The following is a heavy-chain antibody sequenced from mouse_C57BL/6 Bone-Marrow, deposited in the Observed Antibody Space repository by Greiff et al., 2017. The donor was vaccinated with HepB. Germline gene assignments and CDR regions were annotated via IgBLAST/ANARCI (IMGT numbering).Heavy chain of an antibody. V-gene: IGHV6-3*01. CDR2: IRLKSDNYAT. CDR3: TCYGSSYYAMDY. D-gene: IGHD1-1*01. CDR1: GFTFSNYW. J-gene: IGHJ4*01. Sequence: EVKVEESGGGLVQPGGSMKLSCVASGFTFSNYWMNWVRQSPEKGLEWVAQIRLKSDNYATHYAESVKGRFTISRDDSKSSVYLQMNNLRAEDTGIYYCTCYGSSYYAMDYWGQGTSVTVSS.